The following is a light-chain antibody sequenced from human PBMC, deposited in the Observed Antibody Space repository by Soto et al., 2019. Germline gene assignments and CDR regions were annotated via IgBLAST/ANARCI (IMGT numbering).Light chain of an antibody. V-gene: IGKV3-15*01. CDR1: QSVSSN. CDR3: QQYNNWPPGT. CDR2: GAS. J-gene: IGKJ2*01. Sequence: EIVMTQSPATLSVSPGEGATLSCRASQSVSSNLAWYQQKPGQALRLLIYGASTRATGIPARFSGSGSGTDFTLTITSLQSEDFAVYYCQQYNNWPPGTFGQGTKVDI.